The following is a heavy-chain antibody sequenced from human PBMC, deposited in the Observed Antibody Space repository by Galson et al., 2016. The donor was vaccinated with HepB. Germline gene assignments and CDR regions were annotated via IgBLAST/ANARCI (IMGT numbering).Heavy chain of an antibody. V-gene: IGHV3-30*04. CDR3: ARVRGGQNQVLYRTDYFDY. J-gene: IGHJ4*02. CDR2: ISYDGRKK. Sequence: SLRLSCAASGFTFSTYAMNWVRQAPGKGLEWVALISYDGRKKHYADSVTGRFTISRDNSKNTLYLQMNSLRAEDTAVYYCARVRGGQNQVLYRTDYFDYWGQGTLVTVSS. D-gene: IGHD2-2*02. CDR1: GFTFSTYA.